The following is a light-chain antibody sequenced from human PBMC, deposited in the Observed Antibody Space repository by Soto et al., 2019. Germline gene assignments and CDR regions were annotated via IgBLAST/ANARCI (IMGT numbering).Light chain of an antibody. CDR3: MQALQTPDT. J-gene: IGKJ2*01. CDR2: LGS. V-gene: IGKV2-28*01. CDR1: QSLLHINGYNY. Sequence: DIVMTQSPLSLPVTPGEPASISCRSSQSLLHINGYNYLDWYLQKPGQSPQLLIYLGSNRASGVPDRFSGSGSGTDFTLKISRVEAEDVGVYYCMQALQTPDTVGQGTKLEIK.